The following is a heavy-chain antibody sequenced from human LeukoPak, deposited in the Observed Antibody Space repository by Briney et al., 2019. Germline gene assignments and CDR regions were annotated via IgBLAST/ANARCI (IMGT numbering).Heavy chain of an antibody. D-gene: IGHD6-13*01. CDR2: INVGNGHT. J-gene: IGHJ4*02. V-gene: IGHV1-3*01. CDR1: GYTYSTYD. CDR3: ASFRYSSSWSPLDY. Sequence: VASVKVSCKASGYTYSTYDIHWVRQAPGQRLEWMGWINVGNGHTKYSQTLQDRVTITRDRSANTAYMELSSLRSEDTAVYYCASFRYSSSWSPLDYWGQGTLVTVSS.